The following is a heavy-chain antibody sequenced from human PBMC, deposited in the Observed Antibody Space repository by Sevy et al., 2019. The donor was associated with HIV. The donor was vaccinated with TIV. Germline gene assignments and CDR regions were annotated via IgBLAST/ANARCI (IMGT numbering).Heavy chain of an antibody. Sequence: GGSLRLSCAASGFTFCAYGMHWVRQAPGKGLEWVAFIRYDGSNQFYADSVKGRFTISRDNSNNTLYLQMNTLRTEDTAVYYCATRRTLGYWGQGTLVTVSS. J-gene: IGHJ4*02. V-gene: IGHV3-30*02. CDR3: ATRRTLGY. CDR2: IRYDGSNQ. CDR1: GFTFCAYG.